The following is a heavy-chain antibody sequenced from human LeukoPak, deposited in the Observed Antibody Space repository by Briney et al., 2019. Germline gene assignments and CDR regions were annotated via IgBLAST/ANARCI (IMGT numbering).Heavy chain of an antibody. Sequence: GGSLRLSXAASGFTFSSHWMSWVRQAPGKGLEWVACIKQDGSDIYYVDSVKGRFTISRDNAKNSLYLQMNSLRAEDTAVYYCARGGWYYFDYWGQGTLVTVPS. CDR3: ARGGWYYFDY. CDR1: GFTFSSHW. CDR2: IKQDGSDI. J-gene: IGHJ4*02. V-gene: IGHV3-7*04. D-gene: IGHD3-22*01.